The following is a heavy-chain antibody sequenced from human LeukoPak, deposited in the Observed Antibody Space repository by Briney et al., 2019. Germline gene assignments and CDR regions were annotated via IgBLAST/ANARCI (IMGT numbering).Heavy chain of an antibody. J-gene: IGHJ3*02. CDR1: GGSISPYY. CDR3: ARGRIYYDILTGYYRDDAFDI. D-gene: IGHD3-9*01. CDR2: VYYSGST. V-gene: IGHV4-59*12. Sequence: SETLSLTCTVSGGSISPYYWSWIRQPPGKGLEWIGYVYYSGSTNYNPSLKSRVTISVDTSKNQFSLKLSSVTAADTAVYYCARGRIYYDILTGYYRDDAFDIWGQGTMVTVSS.